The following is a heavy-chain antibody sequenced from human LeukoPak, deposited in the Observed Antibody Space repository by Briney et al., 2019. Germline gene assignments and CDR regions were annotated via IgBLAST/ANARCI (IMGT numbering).Heavy chain of an antibody. CDR2: FYYSGST. CDR1: GGSISSYY. CDR3: ARITFVVEGYGMDV. D-gene: IGHD2-21*01. J-gene: IGHJ6*02. V-gene: IGHV4-59*08. Sequence: SETLSLTCTVSGGSISSYYWSWIRQPPGKGLEWIGYFYYSGSTNYNPSLKSRVTISVDTSKNQFSLSLSSVTAADTAVYYCARITFVVEGYGMDVWGQGTTVTVSS.